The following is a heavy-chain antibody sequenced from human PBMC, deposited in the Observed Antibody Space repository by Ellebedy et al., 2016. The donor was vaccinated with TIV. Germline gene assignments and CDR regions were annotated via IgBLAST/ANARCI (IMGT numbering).Heavy chain of an antibody. V-gene: IGHV3-30*18. Sequence: PGGSLRLSCAASGFTFSDYGMHWVRQTPGKGLEWVAAISYHGTYKYYADSVKGLFSISRDNSRNTLYLQMDSLRPEDTAVYYCAKDQNGPRDDYNYGVAYWGQGTLVTVSS. CDR3: AKDQNGPRDDYNYGVAY. CDR2: ISYHGTYK. CDR1: GFTFSDYG. D-gene: IGHD5-24*01. J-gene: IGHJ4*02.